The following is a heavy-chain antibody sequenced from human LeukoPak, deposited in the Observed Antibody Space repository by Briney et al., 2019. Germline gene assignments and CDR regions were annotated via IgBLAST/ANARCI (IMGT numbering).Heavy chain of an antibody. D-gene: IGHD3-16*01. V-gene: IGHV3-11*04. Sequence: GGSLRLSCEASGFPFSEYYMTWVRQAPGKGLEWLSFISSAGETKHYADSVKGRFAVSRDNAKKSLYLQMDSLRVEDSAVYYCVRVIWGNDSHYLDVWGQGTTVTVSS. J-gene: IGHJ6*03. CDR1: GFPFSEYY. CDR3: VRVIWGNDSHYLDV. CDR2: ISSAGETK.